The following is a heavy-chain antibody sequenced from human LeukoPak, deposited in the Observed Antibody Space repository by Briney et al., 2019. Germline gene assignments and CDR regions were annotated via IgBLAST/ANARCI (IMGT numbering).Heavy chain of an antibody. CDR3: ARVRGYYDSSGYDY. CDR1: GASISSYY. Sequence: PSETLSLTCTVSGASISSYYWSWIRQPPGKGLEWIGYIYYSGSTNYNPALKSRVTISEETSKNQISLKLSSVTAADTAVYYCARVRGYYDSSGYDYWGQGTLVTVSS. J-gene: IGHJ4*02. V-gene: IGHV4-59*01. D-gene: IGHD3-22*01. CDR2: IYYSGST.